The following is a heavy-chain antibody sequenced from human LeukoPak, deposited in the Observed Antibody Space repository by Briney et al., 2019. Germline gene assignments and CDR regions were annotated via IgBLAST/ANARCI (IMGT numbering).Heavy chain of an antibody. J-gene: IGHJ4*02. CDR3: ASHSGSGSYFY. CDR1: GGSFSGYY. CDR2: IYSGGST. V-gene: IGHV3-53*01. D-gene: IGHD3-10*01. Sequence: ETLSLTCAVYGGSFSGYYWSWFRQAPGKGLEWVSVIYSGGSTYYADSVKGRFTISRDNSKNTLYIQMNSLRAEDTAVYYCASHSGSGSYFYWGQGTLVTVSS.